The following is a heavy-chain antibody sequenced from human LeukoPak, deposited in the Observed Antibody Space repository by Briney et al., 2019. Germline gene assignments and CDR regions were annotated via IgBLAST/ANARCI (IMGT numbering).Heavy chain of an antibody. J-gene: IGHJ4*02. V-gene: IGHV3-7*01. CDR1: GFTFSSYA. D-gene: IGHD4-17*01. CDR2: IKQDGSEK. CDR3: ASHDYGDYVVY. Sequence: GGSLRLSCAASGFTFSSYAMGWVRQAPGKGLEWVANIKQDGSEKYYVDSVKGRFTISRDNAKNSLYLQMNSLRAEDTAVYYCASHDYGDYVVYWGQGTLVTVSS.